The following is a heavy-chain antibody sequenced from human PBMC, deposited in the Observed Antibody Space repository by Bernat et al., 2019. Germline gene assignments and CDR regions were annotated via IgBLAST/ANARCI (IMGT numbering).Heavy chain of an antibody. V-gene: IGHV4-34*01. CDR1: GGSFSGYY. J-gene: IGHJ4*02. CDR3: VRVGVNSAGPSDY. D-gene: IGHD3-3*01. CDR2: INHSGST. Sequence: QVQLQQWGAGLLKPSETLSLTCAVYGGSFSGYYWSWIRQPPGKGLEWIGEINHSGSTNYNPSLKSRVTISVDTSKNQFSLKLSSVTAADTAVYYCVRVGVNSAGPSDYWGQGTLVTVSS.